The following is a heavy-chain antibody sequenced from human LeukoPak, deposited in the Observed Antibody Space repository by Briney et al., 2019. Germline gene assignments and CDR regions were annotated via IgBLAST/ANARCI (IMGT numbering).Heavy chain of an antibody. CDR3: ARQGFNWNYRDY. J-gene: IGHJ4*02. V-gene: IGHV5-10-1*01. Sequence: GESLKISCKGSGYIFSSYWISWVRQMPGKGLEWMGRIDPSDSYINYSPSFQGRVTISSDKSITTAYLQWSSLKASDTAMYYCARQGFNWNYRDYWGQGTLVTVSS. D-gene: IGHD1-7*01. CDR2: IDPSDSYI. CDR1: GYIFSSYW.